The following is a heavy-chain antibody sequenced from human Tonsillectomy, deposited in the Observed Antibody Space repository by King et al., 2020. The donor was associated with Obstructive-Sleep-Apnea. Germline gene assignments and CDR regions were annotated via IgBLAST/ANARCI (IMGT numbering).Heavy chain of an antibody. D-gene: IGHD3-10*01. V-gene: IGHV3-21*01. CDR1: GFIFSDYD. CDR2: ITTISHYI. CDR3: TSALGSRALRDNWFDL. J-gene: IGHJ5*02. Sequence: VQLVESGGGLVKPGGSLRLSCAASGFIFSDYDMNWVRRALGKGLEWVSSITTISHYIYYADSVKGRFTISRDNANNLVYLQMSSLRAEDTAMYYCTSALGSRALRDNWFDLWGQGTLVTVSS.